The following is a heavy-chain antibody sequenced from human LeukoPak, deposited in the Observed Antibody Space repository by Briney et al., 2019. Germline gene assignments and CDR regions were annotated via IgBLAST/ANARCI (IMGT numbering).Heavy chain of an antibody. CDR1: GGTFSSYA. CDR2: IIPIFGTA. J-gene: IGHJ6*03. Sequence: SVKVSCKASGGTFSSYAIIWVRQAPGQGLEWMGGIIPIFGTANYAQKFQGRVTITTDESTSTAYMELSSLRSEDTAVYYCASTYSSSSYYYYMDVWAKGPRSPSP. CDR3: ASTYSSSSYYYYMDV. D-gene: IGHD6-6*01. V-gene: IGHV1-69*05.